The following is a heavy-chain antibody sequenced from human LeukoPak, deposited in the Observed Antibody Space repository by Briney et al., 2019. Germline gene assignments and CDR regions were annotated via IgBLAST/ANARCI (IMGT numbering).Heavy chain of an antibody. CDR1: GAPISSYY. D-gene: IGHD3-9*01. CDR2: IYYSGST. CDR3: AGGGNYDILTGYQGY. J-gene: IGHJ4*02. Sequence: PSETLSLTCTVSGAPISSYYWSWIRQPPGKGLEWIGYIYYSGSTNYNPSLKSRVTISVDTSKNQFSPKLSSVTAADTAVYYCAGGGNYDILTGYQGYWGQGTLVTVSS. V-gene: IGHV4-59*01.